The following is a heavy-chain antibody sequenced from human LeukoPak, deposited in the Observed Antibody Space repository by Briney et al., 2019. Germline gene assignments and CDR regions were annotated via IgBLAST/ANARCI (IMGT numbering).Heavy chain of an antibody. Sequence: PGGSLRLSCAASGFTFSSYSMNWVRQAPGKGLEWVSAISGSGGSTYYADSVKGRFTISRDNSKNTLYLQMNSLRAEDTAVYYCAKLPLYYGSGSSYFDYWGQGTLVTVSS. CDR2: ISGSGGST. CDR3: AKLPLYYGSGSSYFDY. V-gene: IGHV3-23*01. J-gene: IGHJ4*02. D-gene: IGHD3-10*01. CDR1: GFTFSSYS.